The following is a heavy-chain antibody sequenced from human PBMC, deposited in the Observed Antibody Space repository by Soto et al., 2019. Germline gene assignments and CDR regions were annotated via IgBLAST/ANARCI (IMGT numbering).Heavy chain of an antibody. CDR2: IVVGSGNT. CDR1: GFTLTSSA. J-gene: IGHJ6*02. D-gene: IGHD3-10*01. CDR3: AALGGYYGSGSYFGPYYYYYGMDV. V-gene: IGHV1-58*01. Sequence: GASVKVSCKASGFTLTSSAVQWVRQARGQRLEWIGWIVVGSGNTNYAQKFQERVTITRDMSTSTAYMELSSLRSEDTAVYYCAALGGYYGSGSYFGPYYYYYGMDVWGQGTAVTVYS.